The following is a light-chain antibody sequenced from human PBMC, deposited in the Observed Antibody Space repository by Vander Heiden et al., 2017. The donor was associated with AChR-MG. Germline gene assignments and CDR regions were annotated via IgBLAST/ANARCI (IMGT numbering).Light chain of an antibody. J-gene: IGLJ3*02. V-gene: IGLV2-14*03. CDR1: SSDGGAYNY. CDR3: VSYTSTTSWV. Sequence: QSALTQPASVSGSPGQSLTISCTGTSSDGGAYNYVAWYQHYPGEAPKLLICDGSKRPSGVSSRFSGSKSGNTASLTISGLQADDEADYHCVSYTSTTSWVFGGGTRLTVL. CDR2: DGS.